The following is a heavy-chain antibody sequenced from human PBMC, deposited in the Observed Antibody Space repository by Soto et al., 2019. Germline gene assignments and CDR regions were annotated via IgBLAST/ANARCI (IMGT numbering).Heavy chain of an antibody. V-gene: IGHV3-33*01. Sequence: QVHLVESGGGVVQPGGSLRLSCAGSGFTFRSHDMHWVRQLPGKGLEWVALIWYDGSNKYYADSVKGRFTISRDNSKNAVYVHMNSLRVEDTGVYYCAASGARVVAGHRRLDVWGQGTTVTVSS. CDR3: AASGARVVAGHRRLDV. D-gene: IGHD6-19*01. CDR1: GFTFRSHD. CDR2: IWYDGSNK. J-gene: IGHJ6*02.